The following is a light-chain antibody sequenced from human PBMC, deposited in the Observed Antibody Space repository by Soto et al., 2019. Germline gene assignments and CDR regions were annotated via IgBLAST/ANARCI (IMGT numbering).Light chain of an antibody. V-gene: IGKV4-1*01. CDR2: WAS. J-gene: IGKJ4*01. Sequence: DIVMTQSPDSLAVSLGERATINCKSSQSVLYSSNNKNYLAWYQQKPGQPPKLLIYWASTRESGVPDGFSGSGSGRGFTLTISSLQAEDVAVYYCQQYYGTPLTFGGGTKVEIK. CDR3: QQYYGTPLT. CDR1: QSVLYSSNNKNY.